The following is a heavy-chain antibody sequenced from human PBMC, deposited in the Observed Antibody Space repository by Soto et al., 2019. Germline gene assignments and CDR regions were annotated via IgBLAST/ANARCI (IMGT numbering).Heavy chain of an antibody. D-gene: IGHD3-3*02. CDR2: INTGNGNT. V-gene: IGHV1-3*04. CDR3: ARDTETLGPRANDALDI. J-gene: IGHJ3*02. CDR1: GYNFSTYA. Sequence: ASVKVSCKASGYNFSTYALLWVRQAPGQGLEWMGWINTGNGNTKYSQKFQGRVTMTRDTSASTVYMELTGLTSEDTAVYYCARDTETLGPRANDALDIWGQGTMVTVSS.